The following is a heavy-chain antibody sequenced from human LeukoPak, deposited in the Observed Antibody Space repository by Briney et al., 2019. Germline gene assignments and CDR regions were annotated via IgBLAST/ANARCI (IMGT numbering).Heavy chain of an antibody. CDR2: IRSRGDNYAT. J-gene: IGHJ2*01. CDR1: GFTFTGSA. CDR3: VGRCTSCARSFDL. Sequence: GGSLKLSCAASGFTFTGSAMHWVRQASGKGLEWVGNIRSRGDNYATGDAASVKVRFTISRDDSHNTAYLHLNRLKTDDTAVYYCVGRCTSCARSFDLWGRGTLVTVSS. D-gene: IGHD2-2*01. V-gene: IGHV3-73*01.